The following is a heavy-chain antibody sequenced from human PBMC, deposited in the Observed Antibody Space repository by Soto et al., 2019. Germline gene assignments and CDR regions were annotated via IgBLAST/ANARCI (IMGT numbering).Heavy chain of an antibody. J-gene: IGHJ5*02. V-gene: IGHV5-51*01. CDR2: IYPGDSDT. CDR3: ARGRCSSTSCYTRWFDP. Sequence: GESLKISCKGSGYSFTSYWIGWVRQMPGKGLEWMGIIYPGDSDTRYSPSFQGQVTISAGKSISTAYLQWSSLKASDTAMYYCARGRCSSTSCYTRWFDPWGQGTLVTVSS. CDR1: GYSFTSYW. D-gene: IGHD2-2*02.